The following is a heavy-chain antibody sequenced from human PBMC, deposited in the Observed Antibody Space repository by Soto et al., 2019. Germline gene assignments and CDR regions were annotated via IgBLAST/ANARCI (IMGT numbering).Heavy chain of an antibody. J-gene: IGHJ5*02. V-gene: IGHV4-4*07. CDR2: IHSSGST. CDR3: ERDTGVAAAGITWFDT. CDR1: GASMNSYH. Sequence: SETLSLTCTVSGASMNSYHWSWIRQPAGKGLEWIGHIHSSGSTNYNPSLKSRVTMSVDTSKNQFSLRLMSLTAAETAIYYCERDTGVAAAGITWFDTWGQGSLVTVSS. D-gene: IGHD6-13*01.